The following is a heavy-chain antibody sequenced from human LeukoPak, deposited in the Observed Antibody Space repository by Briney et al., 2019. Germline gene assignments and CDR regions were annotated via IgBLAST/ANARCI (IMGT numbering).Heavy chain of an antibody. J-gene: IGHJ5*02. Sequence: ASVKVSCKASGYTFTSYGISWVRQAPGQGLEWMGWISAYNGNTNYAQKLQGRVTMTRDTSISTAYMELSRLRSDDTAVYYCARTLIVVVPADTGFDPWGQGTLVTVSS. V-gene: IGHV1-18*01. D-gene: IGHD2-2*01. CDR3: ARTLIVVVPADTGFDP. CDR1: GYTFTSYG. CDR2: ISAYNGNT.